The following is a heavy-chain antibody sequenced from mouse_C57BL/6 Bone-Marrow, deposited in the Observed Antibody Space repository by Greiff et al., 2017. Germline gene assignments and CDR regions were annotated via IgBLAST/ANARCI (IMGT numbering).Heavy chain of an antibody. CDR1: GFTFSSYG. CDR3: ARPLITTVVATGFDY. V-gene: IGHV5-6*02. CDR2: ISSGGSYT. J-gene: IGHJ2*01. D-gene: IGHD1-1*01. Sequence: DVKLVESGGDLVKPGGSLKLSCAASGFTFSSYGMSWVRQTPDKRLEWVATISSGGSYTYYPDSVKGRFTISRDNAKNTLYLQMSSLKSEDTAMYYCARPLITTVVATGFDYWGQGTTLTVSS.